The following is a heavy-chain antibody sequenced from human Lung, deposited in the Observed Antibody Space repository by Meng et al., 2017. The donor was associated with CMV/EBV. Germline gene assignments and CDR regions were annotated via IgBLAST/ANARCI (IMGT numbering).Heavy chain of an antibody. CDR3: ARDYRSGCSSTSCYNWFDP. D-gene: IGHD2-2*01. Sequence: SETLSLXCTVSGYSISNGYYWGWIRQPPGKGLEWIGSIYHSGSTYYNPSLKSRVTISVDTSKNQFSLKLSSVTAAETAVYYCARDYRSGCSSTSCYNWFDPWRQGTVVTVSS. CDR2: IYHSGST. CDR1: GYSISNGYY. V-gene: IGHV4-38-2*02. J-gene: IGHJ5*02.